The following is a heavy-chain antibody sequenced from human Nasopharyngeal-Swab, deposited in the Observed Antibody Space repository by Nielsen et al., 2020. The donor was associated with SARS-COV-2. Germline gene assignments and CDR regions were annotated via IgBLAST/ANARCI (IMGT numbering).Heavy chain of an antibody. Sequence: SETLSLTCAFSGYSISSGYYWGWIRQPPGKGLEWIGSIYHSGSTYYNPSLKSRVTISVDTSKNQFSLKLSSVTAADTAVYYCARLRSGYYYYYMDVWGKGTTVTVSS. J-gene: IGHJ6*03. V-gene: IGHV4-38-2*01. D-gene: IGHD3-10*01. CDR1: GYSISSGYY. CDR2: IYHSGST. CDR3: ARLRSGYYYYYMDV.